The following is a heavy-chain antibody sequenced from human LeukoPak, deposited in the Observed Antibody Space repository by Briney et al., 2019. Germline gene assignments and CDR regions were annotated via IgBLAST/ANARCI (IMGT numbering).Heavy chain of an antibody. D-gene: IGHD3-10*01. V-gene: IGHV1-2*02. CDR1: GYTFSDYY. J-gene: IGHJ4*02. CDR3: AREEGEWFGELFLPFKY. Sequence: ASVKVSCKASGYTFSDYYMHWVRQAPGQGLEWMGWINPNSGVTKYAQKLQGRVTMTRDTSINTAYMELSRLRSDDTAVYYCAREEGEWFGELFLPFKYWGQGTLVTVSS. CDR2: INPNSGVT.